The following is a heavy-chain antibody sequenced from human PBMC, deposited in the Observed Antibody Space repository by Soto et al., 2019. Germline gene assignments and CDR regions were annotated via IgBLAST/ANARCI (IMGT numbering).Heavy chain of an antibody. D-gene: IGHD4-17*01. V-gene: IGHV4-34*01. CDR2: INHSGST. CDR1: GGSFSGYY. J-gene: IGHJ6*02. CDR3: ARGLRILYGDYGFRAAHPYYYYYGMDV. Sequence: QVQLQQWGARLLKPSETLSLTCAVYGGSFSGYYWSWIRQPPGKGLEWIGEINHSGSTNYNPSLRSRVTISVDTSKNQFSLKLSSVTAADTAVYYCARGLRILYGDYGFRAAHPYYYYYGMDVWGQGTTVTVSS.